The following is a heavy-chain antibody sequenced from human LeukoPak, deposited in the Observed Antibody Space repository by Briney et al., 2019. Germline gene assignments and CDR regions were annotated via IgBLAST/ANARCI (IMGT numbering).Heavy chain of an antibody. J-gene: IGHJ4*02. CDR3: ARSLGARGDY. CDR1: GFTVSRDY. CDR2: IYTGGST. Sequence: GGSLRLSCAASGFTVSRDYMSWVRQAPGRGLEWVSVIYTGGSTYYADSVMGRFTISRDNSKNTLYLQMNNLRAEDTAVYYCARSLGARGDYWGQGTLVTVSS. D-gene: IGHD1-26*01. V-gene: IGHV3-53*01.